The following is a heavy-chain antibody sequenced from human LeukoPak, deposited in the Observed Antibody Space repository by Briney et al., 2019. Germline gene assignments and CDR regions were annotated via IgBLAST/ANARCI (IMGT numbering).Heavy chain of an antibody. V-gene: IGHV1-18*01. J-gene: IGHJ4*02. CDR3: ARDGRFAAYEPDY. CDR2: ISAYSGDT. Sequence: ASVKVSCKASGYTFTSYGISWVRQAPGQGLEWMGWISAYSGDTNYAQKFQGRVTMTTDTSTSTAHMELRSLRYDDTAVYYCARDGRFAAYEPDYWGQGTLVTVSS. CDR1: GYTFTSYG. D-gene: IGHD1-26*01.